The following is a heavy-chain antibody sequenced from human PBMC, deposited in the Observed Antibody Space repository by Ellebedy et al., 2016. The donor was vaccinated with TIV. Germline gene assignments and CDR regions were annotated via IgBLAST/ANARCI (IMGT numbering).Heavy chain of an antibody. CDR2: TTHSGST. D-gene: IGHD1-26*01. CDR3: ARVAASTTNYFDY. J-gene: IGHJ4*02. CDR1: VDSISDGDYY. V-gene: IGHV4-38-2*02. Sequence: SETLSLTXSVSVDSISDGDYYWAWIRQPPGKGLEWIGSTTHSGSTYYNPSLKSRVTISVDTSKNQFSLKVSSVTAADTAVYYCARVAASTTNYFDYWGQGTRVTVSS.